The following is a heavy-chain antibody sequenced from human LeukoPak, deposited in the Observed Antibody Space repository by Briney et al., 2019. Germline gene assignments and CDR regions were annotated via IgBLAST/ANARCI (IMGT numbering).Heavy chain of an antibody. V-gene: IGHV3-21*01. J-gene: IGHJ4*02. Sequence: GGSLRLSCAASGFTFSSYSMNWVRQAPGKGLEWVSSISSSSSYIYYADSVKGRFTISRDNAKNSLYLQMNSLRAKDTAVYYCARDPRYSSGLGVDYWGQGTLVTVSS. CDR1: GFTFSSYS. D-gene: IGHD6-19*01. CDR3: ARDPRYSSGLGVDY. CDR2: ISSSSSYI.